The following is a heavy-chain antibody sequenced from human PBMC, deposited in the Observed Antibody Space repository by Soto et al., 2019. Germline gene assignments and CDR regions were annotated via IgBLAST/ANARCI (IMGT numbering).Heavy chain of an antibody. V-gene: IGHV3-53*01. CDR2: IYSGGST. CDR1: GFTVSSNY. D-gene: IGHD5-18*01. Sequence: WGSLRLSCAASGFTVSSNYMSWFRQAPGKGLEWVSVIYSGGSTYYADSVKGRFAISRDNSKNTLYLQMNSLRAEDTAVYYCARDGGDVDTAMANYYYYRMDVWGQGTTVSVSS. J-gene: IGHJ6*02. CDR3: ARDGGDVDTAMANYYYYRMDV.